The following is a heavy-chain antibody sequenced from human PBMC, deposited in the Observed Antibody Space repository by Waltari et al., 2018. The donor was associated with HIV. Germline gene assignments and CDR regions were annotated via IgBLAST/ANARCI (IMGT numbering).Heavy chain of an antibody. Sequence: QVQLQDSGPGLVKPSETLSLTCTVSGGSFVSYHWTWIRQPPGKGLEWIGYIYYTGRTNCNPSLKSRVTISVDTSKNQFSLRLRSVTAADTAVYYCARGLFGVGSNWFDPWGQEILVTVSS. J-gene: IGHJ5*02. V-gene: IGHV4-59*01. D-gene: IGHD3-3*01. CDR1: GGSFVSYH. CDR3: ARGLFGVGSNWFDP. CDR2: IYYTGRT.